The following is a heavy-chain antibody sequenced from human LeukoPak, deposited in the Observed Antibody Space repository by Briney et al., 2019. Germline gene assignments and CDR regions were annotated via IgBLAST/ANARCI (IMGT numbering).Heavy chain of an antibody. V-gene: IGHV4-59*01. CDR2: IYYSGST. CDR3: ARDERRTYDFWSGSYQREYYSSGMDV. CDR1: GGSISSYY. J-gene: IGHJ6*02. Sequence: SETLSLTCTVSGGSISSYYWSWIRQPPGKGLEWIGYIYYSGSTNYNPSLKSRVTISVDTSKNQFSLKLSSVTAADTAVYYCARDERRTYDFWSGSYQREYYSSGMDVWGQGTTVTVSS. D-gene: IGHD3-3*01.